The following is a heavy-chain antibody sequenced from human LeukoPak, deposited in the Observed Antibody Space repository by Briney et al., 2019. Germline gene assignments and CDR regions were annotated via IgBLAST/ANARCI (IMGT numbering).Heavy chain of an antibody. CDR2: ISGDGTFI. Sequence: GGSLRLSCAASGFTFTSYAVNWDRQAPGKGLDWVSAISGDGTFIYYAESAKGRFTISRDNSKSTVYLQMNSLRAEDTAIYYCARVAGSSLSRARFDYWGPGTLVTVSS. D-gene: IGHD6-6*01. CDR3: ARVAGSSLSRARFDY. J-gene: IGHJ4*02. V-gene: IGHV3-23*01. CDR1: GFTFTSYA.